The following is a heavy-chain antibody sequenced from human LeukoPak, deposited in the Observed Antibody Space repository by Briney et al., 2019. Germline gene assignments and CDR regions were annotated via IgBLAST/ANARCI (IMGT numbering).Heavy chain of an antibody. Sequence: PGQSLKISCKGSGYIFSSYWIGWVRQMPGKGLEWMGIIYPTDSYTRYSPSFQGQVTISVDKSINTTFLQWSSLRASDTAMYYCVRHAASTGATRLDVWGQGTTVTVSS. D-gene: IGHD1-7*01. CDR2: IYPTDSYT. CDR3: VRHAASTGATRLDV. V-gene: IGHV5-51*01. J-gene: IGHJ6*02. CDR1: GYIFSSYW.